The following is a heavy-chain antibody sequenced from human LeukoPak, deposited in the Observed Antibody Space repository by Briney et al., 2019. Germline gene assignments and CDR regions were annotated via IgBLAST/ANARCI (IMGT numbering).Heavy chain of an antibody. V-gene: IGHV4-61*02. CDR2: IYTSGST. D-gene: IGHD2-2*01. Sequence: SETLSLTCTVSGGSISSGSYYWSWIRQPAGKGLEWIGRIYTSGSTNYNPSLKSRVTISVDTSKNQFSLKLSSVTAADTAVYYCARRPAAATYYYYMDVWGKGTTVTISS. CDR1: GGSISSGSYY. J-gene: IGHJ6*03. CDR3: ARRPAAATYYYYMDV.